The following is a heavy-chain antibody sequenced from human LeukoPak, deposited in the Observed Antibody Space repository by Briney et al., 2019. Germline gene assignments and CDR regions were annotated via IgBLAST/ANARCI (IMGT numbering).Heavy chain of an antibody. CDR2: IYTSGST. CDR1: GGSISSGSYY. J-gene: IGHJ4*02. V-gene: IGHV4-61*02. D-gene: IGHD5-24*01. Sequence: SETLSLTCTVSGGSISSGSYYWSWIRQPAGKGLEWIGRIYTSGSTNYNPSLKSRVTISVDTSKNQFSLKLSSVTAADTAVYYCARGPQRWLQLQFFDYWGQGTLVTVSS. CDR3: ARGPQRWLQLQFFDY.